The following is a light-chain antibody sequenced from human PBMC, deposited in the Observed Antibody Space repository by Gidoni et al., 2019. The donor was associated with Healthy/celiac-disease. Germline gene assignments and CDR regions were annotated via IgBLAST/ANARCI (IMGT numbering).Light chain of an antibody. CDR2: QDS. V-gene: IGLV3-1*01. CDR3: QAWDSSTPV. Sequence: SYELTQPPSVSVSPGQTASIPCSGDKLGDKYACWYQQKPGQSPVLVIYQDSKRPSGIPERFSGSNSGNTATLTISGTQAMDEADYYCQAWDSSTPVFSGGTKLTVL. J-gene: IGLJ2*01. CDR1: KLGDKY.